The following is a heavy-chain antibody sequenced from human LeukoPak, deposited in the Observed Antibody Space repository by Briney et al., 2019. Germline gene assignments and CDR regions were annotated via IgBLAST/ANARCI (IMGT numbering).Heavy chain of an antibody. V-gene: IGHV3-21*01. J-gene: IGHJ6*03. CDR2: ISSGSSFQ. CDR1: GFDFSIYA. CDR3: AREGDPPGFYYYHHLDV. D-gene: IGHD3-16*01. Sequence: PGGSLRLSCAASGFDFSIYAIDWVRQAPGRGLEWVSSISSGSSFQNYADSVKGRFTISRDNAKNSVYLQTNRLRAEDTAVYFCAREGDPPGFYYYHHLDVWGKGTTVTVSS.